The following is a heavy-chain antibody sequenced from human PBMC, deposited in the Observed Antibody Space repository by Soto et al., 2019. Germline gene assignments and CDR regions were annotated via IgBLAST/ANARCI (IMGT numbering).Heavy chain of an antibody. CDR1: GYTFTSYA. Sequence: ASVKVSCKASGYTFTSYAMHWVRQAPGQRLEWMGWINAGNGNTKYSQKFQGRVTITRDTSASTAYMELSSLRSEDTAVYYCARDHPSEILLLFGDSGYYYGMGVCGQGTTVTVSS. CDR2: INAGNGNT. J-gene: IGHJ6*02. V-gene: IGHV1-3*01. D-gene: IGHD3-10*01. CDR3: ARDHPSEILLLFGDSGYYYGMGV.